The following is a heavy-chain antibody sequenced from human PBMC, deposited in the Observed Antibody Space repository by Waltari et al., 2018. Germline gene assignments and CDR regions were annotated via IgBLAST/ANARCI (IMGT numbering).Heavy chain of an antibody. CDR1: GFTFSSYG. CDR2: IWYDGSNK. V-gene: IGHV3-30*18. D-gene: IGHD7-27*01. CDR3: AKDKSSGVLDY. Sequence: QVQLVESGGGVVQPGRSLRLSCVASGFTFSSYGMHWVRQAPGKGLEWVAVIWYDGSNKYYADSVKGRFTISRDNSKNTLYLQMNSLRAEDTAMYYCAKDKSSGVLDYWGQGTLVTVSS. J-gene: IGHJ4*02.